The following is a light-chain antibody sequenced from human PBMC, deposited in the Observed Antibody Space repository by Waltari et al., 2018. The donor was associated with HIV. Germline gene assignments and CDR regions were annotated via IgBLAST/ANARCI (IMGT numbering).Light chain of an antibody. V-gene: IGKV3D-15*03. CDR3: QQYNGSWT. CDR1: QNVGNK. Sequence: EIVMTQSPVTLSVSPGERATLSSRASQNVGNKIVWYQRRPGQSPRLIMFATSVRATGIPTRFSGSGSGTDFALIITTPQPEDYGIYYCQQYNGSWTFGRGT. CDR2: ATS. J-gene: IGKJ1*01.